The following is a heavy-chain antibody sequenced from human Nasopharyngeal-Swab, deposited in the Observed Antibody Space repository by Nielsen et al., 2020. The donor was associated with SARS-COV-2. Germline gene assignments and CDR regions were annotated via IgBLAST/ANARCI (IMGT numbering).Heavy chain of an antibody. CDR2: ISYDGSNK. Sequence: GESLKISCAASGFTFSSYAMHSVRQAPGKGLEWVAVISYDGSNKYYADSVKGRFTISRDNSKNTLYLQMNSLRAEDTAVYYCAREDPIAVAGNLDYWGQGTLVTVSS. V-gene: IGHV3-30-3*01. D-gene: IGHD6-19*01. CDR3: AREDPIAVAGNLDY. J-gene: IGHJ4*02. CDR1: GFTFSSYA.